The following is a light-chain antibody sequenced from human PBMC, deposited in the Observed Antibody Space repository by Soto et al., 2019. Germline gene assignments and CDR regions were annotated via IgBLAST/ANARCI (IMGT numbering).Light chain of an antibody. J-gene: IGKJ5*01. CDR1: QSISAN. V-gene: IGKV3-15*01. CDR3: QQYNSWTLIS. Sequence: EIMMTQSPATLSVSPGERATLSCRASQSISANIAWYQQKPGQAPRLLIYAASVRASGIPARFSGTGFGREFTLNISSLQSEDSAVYYCQQYNSWTLISFGQGTRLEIK. CDR2: AAS.